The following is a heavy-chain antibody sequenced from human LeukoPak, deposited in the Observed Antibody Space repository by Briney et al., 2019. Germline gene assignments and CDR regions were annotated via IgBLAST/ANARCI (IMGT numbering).Heavy chain of an antibody. D-gene: IGHD3-22*01. J-gene: IGHJ5*02. CDR3: ARNFYDSSGYYYGP. CDR2: ISYDGSNK. CDR1: GFTFSSYG. V-gene: IGHV3-30*19. Sequence: PGGSLRLSCAASGFTFSSYGMHWVRQAPGKGLEWVAVISYDGSNKYYADSVKGRFTISRDNSKNTLYLQMNSLRAEDTAVYYCARNFYDSSGYYYGPWGRGTLVTVSS.